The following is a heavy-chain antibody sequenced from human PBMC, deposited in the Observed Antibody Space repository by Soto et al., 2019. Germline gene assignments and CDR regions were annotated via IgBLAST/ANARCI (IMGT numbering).Heavy chain of an antibody. CDR1: GGSISSSSYY. D-gene: IGHD3-10*01. V-gene: IGHV4-39*01. J-gene: IGHJ5*02. CDR3: ARHSYYYGSTYGCWLDP. CDR2: IYYSGST. Sequence: QLRLQESGPGLVKPSETLSLTCTVSGGSISSSSYYWGWIRQPPGKGLEWIGSIYYSGSTYYNPSLKSRVTISVDTSKNQFSLKLSSVTAADTAVYYCARHSYYYGSTYGCWLDPWGQGTLVTVSS.